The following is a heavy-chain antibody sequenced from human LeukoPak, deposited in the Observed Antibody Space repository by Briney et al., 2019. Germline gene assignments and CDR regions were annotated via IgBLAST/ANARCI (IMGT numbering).Heavy chain of an antibody. Sequence: GGSLRLSCGASGFXFSSYEMNWVRQAPGKGLEWVSYISSSGSTIYYADSVKGRFTISRDNAKNSLYVQMNSLRAEDTAVYYCARVGATGTADYWGQGTLVTVSS. V-gene: IGHV3-48*03. CDR1: GFXFSSYE. J-gene: IGHJ4*02. CDR3: ARVGATGTADY. D-gene: IGHD1-1*01. CDR2: ISSSGSTI.